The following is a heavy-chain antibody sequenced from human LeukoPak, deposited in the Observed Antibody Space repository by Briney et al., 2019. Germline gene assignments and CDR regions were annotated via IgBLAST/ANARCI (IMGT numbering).Heavy chain of an antibody. CDR2: IYYSGST. V-gene: IGHV4-59*08. CDR1: GGSISSYY. Sequence: SETPSLTCTVSGGSISSYYWSWIRQPPGKGLEWTGYIYYSGSTNYNPSLKSRVTISVDTSKNQFSLKLSSVTAADTAVYYCARRRSYYYDSSGYYFDYWGQGILVTVSS. J-gene: IGHJ4*02. D-gene: IGHD3-22*01. CDR3: ARRRSYYYDSSGYYFDY.